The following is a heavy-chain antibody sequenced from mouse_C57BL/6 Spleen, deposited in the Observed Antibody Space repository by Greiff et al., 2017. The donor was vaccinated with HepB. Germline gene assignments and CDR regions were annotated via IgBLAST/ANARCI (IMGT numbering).Heavy chain of an antibody. D-gene: IGHD2-1*01. V-gene: IGHV1-59*01. CDR3: ASRNPYYFDY. CDR1: GYTFTSYW. CDR2: IDPSDSYT. Sequence: VQLQQPGAELVRPGTSVKLSCKASGYTFTSYWMHWVKQRPGQGLEWIGVIDPSDSYTNYNQKFKGKATLTVDTSSSTAYMQLSSLTSEDSAVYYCASRNPYYFDYWGQGTTLTVSS. J-gene: IGHJ2*01.